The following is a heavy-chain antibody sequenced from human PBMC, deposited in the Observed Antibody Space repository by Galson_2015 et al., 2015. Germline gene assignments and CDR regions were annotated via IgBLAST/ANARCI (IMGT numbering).Heavy chain of an antibody. Sequence: SVKVSCKASGYTFTSYAMHWVRQAPGQRLEWMGWINAGNGNTKYSQKFQGRVTITRDTSASTAYMELSSLRSEDTAVYYCARDHYYDRSGMNYWGQGTLVTVSS. CDR1: GYTFTSYA. D-gene: IGHD3-22*01. V-gene: IGHV1-3*01. CDR3: ARDHYYDRSGMNY. J-gene: IGHJ4*02. CDR2: INAGNGNT.